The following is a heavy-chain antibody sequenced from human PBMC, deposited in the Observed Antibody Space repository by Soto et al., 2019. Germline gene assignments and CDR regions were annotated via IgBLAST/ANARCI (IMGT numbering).Heavy chain of an antibody. J-gene: IGHJ5*02. CDR2: ISSNSAYI. Sequence: GGSLRLSCAASGFTFRSFTMNWVRQAPGKGLEWVPTISSNSAYIYYTDALRGRFTISRDNAKNSLHLQMNSLRAEDTAVYYCTRDASRDSSARGWFDPWGPGTLVTVSS. D-gene: IGHD6-13*01. V-gene: IGHV3-21*01. CDR1: GFTFRSFT. CDR3: TRDASRDSSARGWFDP.